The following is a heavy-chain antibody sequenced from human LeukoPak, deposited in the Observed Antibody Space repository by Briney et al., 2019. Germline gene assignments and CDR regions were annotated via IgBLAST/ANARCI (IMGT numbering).Heavy chain of an antibody. Sequence: SETLSLTCTVSGGSISSYYWSWIRQPPGKGLEWIGEINHSGSTNYNPSLKSRVTISVDTSKNQFSLKLSSVTAADTAVYYCARGLRSSSWYYNGYYYYYMDVWGKGTTVTVSS. CDR1: GGSISSYY. V-gene: IGHV4-34*01. CDR3: ARGLRSSSWYYNGYYYYYMDV. J-gene: IGHJ6*03. CDR2: INHSGST. D-gene: IGHD6-13*01.